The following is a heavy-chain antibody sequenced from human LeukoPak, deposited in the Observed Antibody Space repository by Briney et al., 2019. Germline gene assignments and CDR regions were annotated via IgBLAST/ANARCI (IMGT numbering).Heavy chain of an antibody. V-gene: IGHV3-49*04. CDR2: IRSKAYGGTT. J-gene: IGHJ4*02. D-gene: IGHD6-13*01. Sequence: GGSLRLSCTASGFTFGDYAMSWVRQAPGKGLEWVGFIRSKAYGGTTEYAASVKGRFTISRDDSKSIAYPQMNSLKTEDTAVYYCTRETGRWAAAGSLASGFGEDFDYWGQGTLVTVSS. CDR1: GFTFGDYA. CDR3: TRETGRWAAAGSLASGFGEDFDY.